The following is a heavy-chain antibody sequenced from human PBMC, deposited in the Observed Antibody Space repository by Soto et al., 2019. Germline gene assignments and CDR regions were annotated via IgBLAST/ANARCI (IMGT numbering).Heavy chain of an antibody. CDR2: ISYDGSNK. CDR1: GFTFSSYG. Sequence: GGSLRLSCAASGFTFSSYGMHWVRQAPGKGLEWVAVISYDGSNKYYADSVKGRFTISRDNSKNTLYLQMNSLRAEDTAVYYCAKEDDSSSWLGPHYYYGMDVWGQGTTVTVSS. V-gene: IGHV3-30*18. J-gene: IGHJ6*02. CDR3: AKEDDSSSWLGPHYYYGMDV. D-gene: IGHD6-13*01.